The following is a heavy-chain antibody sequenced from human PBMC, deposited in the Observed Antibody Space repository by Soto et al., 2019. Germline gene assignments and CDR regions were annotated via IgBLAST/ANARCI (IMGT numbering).Heavy chain of an antibody. CDR2: ISSSSSYI. D-gene: IGHD6-6*01. CDR3: ARQLIAARPNWFDP. V-gene: IGHV3-21*01. Sequence: PGGSLRLSCAASGFTFSSYSMNWVRQAPGKGLEWVSSISSSSSYIYYADSVKGRFTISRDNAKNSLYLQMNSLRAEVTAVYYCARQLIAARPNWFDPWGQGTLVTVSS. J-gene: IGHJ5*02. CDR1: GFTFSSYS.